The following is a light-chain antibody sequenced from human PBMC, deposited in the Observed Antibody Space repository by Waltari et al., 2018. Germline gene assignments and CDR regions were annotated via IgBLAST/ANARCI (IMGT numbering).Light chain of an antibody. V-gene: IGKV3-20*01. CDR3: QHYVRLPAT. CDR1: QSVGRS. CDR2: GAS. Sequence: EIVVTQSPGTLSLSPGARATLSCRASQSVGRSLAWYQQKPGQAPRLLIYGASSRATGIPDRFSGSGSGTDFSLTISRLEPEDFAVYYCQHYVRLPATFGQGTKVEIK. J-gene: IGKJ1*01.